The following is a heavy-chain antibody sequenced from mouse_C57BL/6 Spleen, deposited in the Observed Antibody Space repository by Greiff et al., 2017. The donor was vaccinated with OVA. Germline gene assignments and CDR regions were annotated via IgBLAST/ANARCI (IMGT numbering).Heavy chain of an antibody. CDR1: GYTFTSYW. J-gene: IGHJ4*01. Sequence: VQLQQPGAELVKPGASVKLSCKASGYTFTSYWMHWVKQRPGQGLEWIGMIHPNSGSTTYNEKFKRKATLTVEKSSSTAYMQLSSLTSEDSSVYYCAVIYYGNLYYYAMDYWGQGTSVTVSS. CDR3: AVIYYGNLYYYAMDY. V-gene: IGHV1-64*01. D-gene: IGHD2-1*01. CDR2: IHPNSGST.